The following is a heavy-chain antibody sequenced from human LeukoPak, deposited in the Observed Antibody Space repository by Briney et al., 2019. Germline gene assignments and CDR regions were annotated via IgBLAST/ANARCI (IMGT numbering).Heavy chain of an antibody. CDR2: INPNSGGT. Sequence: ASVKVSCKASGYTFTGYYMHWVRQAPGQGLEWMGWINPNSGGTNYAQKFQGRVTMTRDTSISTAYMELSRLRSDDTAVYYCARQTVVSGEDAFDIWGQGTLVTVSS. D-gene: IGHD6-19*01. CDR1: GYTFTGYY. J-gene: IGHJ4*02. CDR3: ARQTVVSGEDAFDI. V-gene: IGHV1-2*02.